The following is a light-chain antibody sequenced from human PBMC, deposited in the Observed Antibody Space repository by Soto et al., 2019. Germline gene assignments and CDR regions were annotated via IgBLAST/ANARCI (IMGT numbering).Light chain of an antibody. CDR3: SSYTSSTTEV. CDR2: DVS. J-gene: IGLJ1*01. Sequence: QSVLTQPASVSGCRGQWIAISCTGTSSDVGGYNYVSWYQQHPGKAPKLMIYDVSRRPSGVSNRFSGSKSGNTASLTISGLQAGDEADYYCSSYTSSTTEVFGTGTKVTVL. CDR1: SSDVGGYNY. V-gene: IGLV2-14*03.